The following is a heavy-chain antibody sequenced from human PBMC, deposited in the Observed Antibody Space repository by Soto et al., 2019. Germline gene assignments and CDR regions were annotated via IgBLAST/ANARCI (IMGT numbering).Heavy chain of an antibody. D-gene: IGHD1-26*01. CDR1: GFSFSSYA. J-gene: IGHJ4*02. V-gene: IGHV3-23*01. CDR3: ARWSFLDY. Sequence: EVQLLESGGGLVRPGGSLRLSCTASGFSFSSYALSWVRQAPGKGLEWVSTISGSDGKTYYADSVKGRFSISRDTSKTTLYLEMTSLRVEDTVVYYCARWSFLDYWGQGTRVTVS. CDR2: ISGSDGKT.